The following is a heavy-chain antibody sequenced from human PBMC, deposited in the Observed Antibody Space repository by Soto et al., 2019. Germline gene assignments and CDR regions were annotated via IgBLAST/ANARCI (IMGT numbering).Heavy chain of an antibody. J-gene: IGHJ3*02. D-gene: IGHD2-2*02. V-gene: IGHV3-21*01. CDR2: ISSSSYI. CDR1: GFTFSSYS. CDR3: ARAQYCSSTSCYTGGAFDI. Sequence: GGSLRLSCAASGFTFSSYSMNWVRQAPGKGLEWVSSISSSSYIYYADSVKGRFTISRDNAKNSLYLQMNSLRAEDTAVYYCARAQYCSSTSCYTGGAFDIWGQGTMVTVSS.